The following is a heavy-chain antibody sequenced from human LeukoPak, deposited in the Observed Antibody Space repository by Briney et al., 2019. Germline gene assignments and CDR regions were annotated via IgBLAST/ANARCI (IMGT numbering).Heavy chain of an antibody. CDR3: AIPMSHYDYVWGSYRYYFDY. Sequence: GASVKVSCKASGYTFTSYYMHWVRQAPGQGLEWMGIINPSGGSTSYAQKFQGRVTMTRDTSTSTVYMELSSLRSEDTAVYYCAIPMSHYDYVWGSYRYYFDYWGQGTLVTVSS. J-gene: IGHJ4*02. V-gene: IGHV1-46*01. D-gene: IGHD3-16*02. CDR2: INPSGGST. CDR1: GYTFTSYY.